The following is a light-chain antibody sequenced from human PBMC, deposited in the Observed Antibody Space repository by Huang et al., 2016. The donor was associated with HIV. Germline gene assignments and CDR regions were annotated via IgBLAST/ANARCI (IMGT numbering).Light chain of an antibody. V-gene: IGKV3-20*01. Sequence: EIVLTQSPGTLSLSPGERATLSCRASQSVRSSSLAWYQQKPGQSPSLLIFGASNRATAIPDRFSGSGSATDFTLTISRLEPEYFAVYYCQQYGSSPLTFGGGTKVEIK. CDR3: QQYGSSPLT. CDR2: GAS. J-gene: IGKJ4*01. CDR1: QSVRSSS.